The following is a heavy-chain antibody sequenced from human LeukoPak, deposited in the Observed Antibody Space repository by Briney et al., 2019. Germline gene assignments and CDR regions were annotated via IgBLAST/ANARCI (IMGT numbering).Heavy chain of an antibody. Sequence: SETLSLTCAVNGGSFSGYYWSWIRQPPGKGLAWNGEINHSGSTNYNPSLKSRVTISVDTSKNQFSLKLSSVTAADTAVYYCARKGVAAARHNWFDPWGQGTLVTVSS. J-gene: IGHJ5*02. CDR2: INHSGST. V-gene: IGHV4-34*01. CDR3: ARKGVAAARHNWFDP. D-gene: IGHD6-13*01. CDR1: GGSFSGYY.